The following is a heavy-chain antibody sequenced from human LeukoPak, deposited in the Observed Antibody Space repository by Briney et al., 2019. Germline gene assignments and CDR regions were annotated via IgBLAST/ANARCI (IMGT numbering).Heavy chain of an antibody. V-gene: IGHV4-61*02. J-gene: IGHJ3*02. CDR3: ARTYSSSWYSDAFDI. CDR1: GGSISSGSYY. D-gene: IGHD6-13*01. CDR2: IYSSGST. Sequence: PSQTLSLTCTVSGGSISSGSYYWSWIRQPAGKGLEWIGRIYSSGSTNYNPSLESRVTLSVDTSKNQFSLRLSSVTAADTAVYYCARTYSSSWYSDAFDIWGQGTMVTVSS.